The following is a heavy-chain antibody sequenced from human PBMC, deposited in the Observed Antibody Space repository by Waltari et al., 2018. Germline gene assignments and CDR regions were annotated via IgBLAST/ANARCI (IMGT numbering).Heavy chain of an antibody. CDR3: ARHGGYPPYYFDY. CDR2: IYHSGGT. D-gene: IGHD3-16*02. CDR1: GYSISSGYS. Sequence: QVQLQESGPGLVKPSETLSLTCAVSGYSISSGYSLGWTRQPPGKGLAWIGSIYHSGGTYYNPSLKSRVTISVDTSKNQFSLKLSSVTAADTAVYYCARHGGYPPYYFDYWGQGTLVTVSS. J-gene: IGHJ4*02. V-gene: IGHV4-38-2*01.